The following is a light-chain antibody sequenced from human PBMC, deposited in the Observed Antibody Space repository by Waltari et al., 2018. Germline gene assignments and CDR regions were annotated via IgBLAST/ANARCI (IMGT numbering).Light chain of an antibody. J-gene: IGKJ5*01. CDR3: QQLNSYSPIT. V-gene: IGKV1-9*01. CDR2: ASS. Sequence: DIQLTQYPSFLSASVGDRVTITCRVSQGISSYLAWYQQKPGKAPKLLIYASSTLQSGVPSRFSGSGSGTEFTLTISNLQPEDFATYYCQQLNSYSPITFGQGTRLEIK. CDR1: QGISSY.